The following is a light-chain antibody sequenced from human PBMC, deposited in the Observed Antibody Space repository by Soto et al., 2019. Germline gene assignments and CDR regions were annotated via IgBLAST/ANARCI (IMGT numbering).Light chain of an antibody. CDR2: DVT. Sequence: QSVLTQPRSVSGSPGQSVAISCTGTSSDVGGYNYVSWYQQHPGKAPKLIIYDVTKRPSGVPDRFSGSSSGNTASLTISGLQGEDGAGYFCCSYAGSYSYVFGTGTKVTVL. V-gene: IGLV2-11*01. CDR3: CSYAGSYSYV. CDR1: SSDVGGYNY. J-gene: IGLJ1*01.